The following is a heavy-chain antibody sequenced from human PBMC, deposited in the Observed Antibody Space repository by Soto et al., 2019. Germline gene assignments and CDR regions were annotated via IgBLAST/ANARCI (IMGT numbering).Heavy chain of an antibody. CDR3: ARDHCSSTSCSPNAFDI. Sequence: ASVKVSCKASGYTFTGYYMHWVRQAPGQGLEWMGWINPNSGGTNYAQKFQGWVTMTRDTSISTAYMELSRLRSDDTAVYYCARDHCSSTSCSPNAFDIWGQGTMVTVSS. CDR1: GYTFTGYY. D-gene: IGHD2-2*01. J-gene: IGHJ3*02. CDR2: INPNSGGT. V-gene: IGHV1-2*04.